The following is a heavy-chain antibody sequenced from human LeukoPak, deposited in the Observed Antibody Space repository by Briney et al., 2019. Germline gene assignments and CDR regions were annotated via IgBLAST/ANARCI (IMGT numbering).Heavy chain of an antibody. V-gene: IGHV4-59*01. J-gene: IGHJ4*02. CDR3: ARGLAVSGQSSLDF. Sequence: PWETLSLTCSVSGGSISSYYWSWIRQPPGKGLEWIGYIYYSGSTPNNPSLKSRVTITVDKSNNQFSLKLSSVTAADTAVYFCARGLAVSGQSSLDFWGQGTLVTVST. D-gene: IGHD6-19*01. CDR2: IYYSGST. CDR1: GGSISSYY.